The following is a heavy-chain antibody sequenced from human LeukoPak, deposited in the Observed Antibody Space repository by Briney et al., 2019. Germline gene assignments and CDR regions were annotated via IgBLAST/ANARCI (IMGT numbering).Heavy chain of an antibody. J-gene: IGHJ4*02. CDR3: AKKLSRMSGTPWGDFHY. Sequence: HTGGSLRLSCAASGFTFSSFAMNWVRQAPGKGLEWVSTISATGGTTTYADSVKGRFTISRDNSKNTLYVQMDSLRAEDTALYYCAKKLSRMSGTPWGDFHYWGQGALVTVSS. V-gene: IGHV3-23*01. CDR1: GFTFSSFA. D-gene: IGHD1-1*01. CDR2: ISATGGTT.